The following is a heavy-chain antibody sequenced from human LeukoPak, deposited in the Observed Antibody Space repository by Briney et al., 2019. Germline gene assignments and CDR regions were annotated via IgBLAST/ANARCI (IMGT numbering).Heavy chain of an antibody. CDR3: TTVMYFDY. CDR2: IYSGGST. J-gene: IGHJ4*02. D-gene: IGHD3-16*01. Sequence: GGSLRLSCAASGFTVSSNYMSWVRQAPGKGLEWVSVIYSGGSTYYADSVKGRFTISRDNSKNTLYLQMNSLKTEDTAVYYCTTVMYFDYWGQGTLVTVSS. V-gene: IGHV3-53*01. CDR1: GFTVSSNY.